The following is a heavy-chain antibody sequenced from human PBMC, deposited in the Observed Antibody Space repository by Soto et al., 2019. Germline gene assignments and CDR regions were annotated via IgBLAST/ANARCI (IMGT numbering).Heavy chain of an antibody. V-gene: IGHV4-39*01. J-gene: IGHJ6*03. CDR3: ASLPTVTTGYYYYYYYMDV. CDR1: GGSSSSSSYY. D-gene: IGHD4-4*01. Sequence: PSETQSLTCTVSGGSSSSSSYYWGWIRQPPGKGLERIGSIYYSGSTYYNPSLKSRVTISVDTSKNQFSLKLSSVTAADTAVYYCASLPTVTTGYYYYYYYMDVWGKGTTVTVSS. CDR2: IYYSGST.